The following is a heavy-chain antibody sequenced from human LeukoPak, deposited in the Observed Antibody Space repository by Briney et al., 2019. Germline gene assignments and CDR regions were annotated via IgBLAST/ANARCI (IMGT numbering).Heavy chain of an antibody. V-gene: IGHV3-15*01. D-gene: IGHD5-12*01. CDR1: GFTLSNAW. CDR2: IKSQNDSGTT. J-gene: IGHJ4*02. Sequence: KPGTSLRLSCASSGFTLSNAWMRWVRQARGKVLEWVGRIKSQNDSGTTKYATPVKGRVNISRDDSKNTLYLQMNSLKIEDTAVYYCTTDPYNGYDAPTIRYFDYWGQGTLVTVSS. CDR3: TTDPYNGYDAPTIRYFDY.